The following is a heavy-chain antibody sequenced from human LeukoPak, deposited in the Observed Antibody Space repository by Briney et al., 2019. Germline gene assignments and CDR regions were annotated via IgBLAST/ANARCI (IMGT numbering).Heavy chain of an antibody. J-gene: IGHJ4*02. CDR3: AKDLNTIFGVGGDY. Sequence: PGGSLRLSCAASGFTFSSYGMHWVRQAPGKGLEWVAFIRYDGSNKYYADSVKGRFTISRDNSKNTLYLQMNSLRAEDTAVYYCAKDLNTIFGVGGDYWGQGPLVTVSS. CDR1: GFTFSSYG. V-gene: IGHV3-30*02. CDR2: IRYDGSNK. D-gene: IGHD3-3*01.